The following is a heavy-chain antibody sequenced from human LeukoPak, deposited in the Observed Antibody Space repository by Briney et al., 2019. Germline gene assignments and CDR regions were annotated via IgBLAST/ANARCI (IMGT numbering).Heavy chain of an antibody. CDR1: GFTFSSYA. CDR2: ISGSGGST. Sequence: GGSLRLSCAASGFTFSSYAMSWVRQAPGKGLEWVSAISGSGGSTYYADSVKGRFTISRDNSKNTLYLQMNSLRAEDTAVYYCAKNGKYYDILTGYLYYFDYWGQGTLVTVSS. D-gene: IGHD3-9*01. J-gene: IGHJ4*02. V-gene: IGHV3-23*01. CDR3: AKNGKYYDILTGYLYYFDY.